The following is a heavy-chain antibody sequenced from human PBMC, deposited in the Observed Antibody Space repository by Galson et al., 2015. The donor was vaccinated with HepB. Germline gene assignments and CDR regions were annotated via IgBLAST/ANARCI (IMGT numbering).Heavy chain of an antibody. CDR3: ALLLGYDSSGYYLAHNAFDI. CDR1: GGTFSSYA. D-gene: IGHD3-22*01. J-gene: IGHJ3*02. CDR2: IIPIFGTA. V-gene: IGHV1-69*01. Sequence: QSGAEVKKPGESLRISCKASGGTFSSYAISWVRQAPGQGLEWMGGIIPIFGTANYAQKFQGRVTITADESTSTAYMELSSLRSEDTAVYYCALLLGYDSSGYYLAHNAFDIWGQGTMVTVSS.